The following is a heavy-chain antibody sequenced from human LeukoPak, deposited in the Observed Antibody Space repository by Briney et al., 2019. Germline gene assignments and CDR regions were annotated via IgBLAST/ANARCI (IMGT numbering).Heavy chain of an antibody. Sequence: QAGGSLRLSCAASGFTFSSYWMSWVRQAPGKGLEWVANIKLDGSEKYYVDSVKGRFTISRDNAKNSLYLQMRSLRAEDTAIYYCARDSPYSDSFAYDYWGQGTLVTVSS. CDR2: IKLDGSEK. V-gene: IGHV3-7*01. D-gene: IGHD1-26*01. CDR3: ARDSPYSDSFAYDY. J-gene: IGHJ4*02. CDR1: GFTFSSYW.